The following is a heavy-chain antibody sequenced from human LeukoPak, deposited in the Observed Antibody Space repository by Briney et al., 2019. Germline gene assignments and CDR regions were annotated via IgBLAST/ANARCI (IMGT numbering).Heavy chain of an antibody. CDR3: ARTSGYSGYDLGY. J-gene: IGHJ4*02. CDR1: GGSISSGGYY. CDR2: IYYSGST. D-gene: IGHD5-12*01. Sequence: SETLSLTCTVSGGSISSGGYYWSWIRQHPGKGLEWIGYIYYSGSTYYNPSLKSRVTISVDTSKNQFSLKLSSVTAAVTAVYYCARTSGYSGYDLGYWGQGTLVTVSS. V-gene: IGHV4-31*03.